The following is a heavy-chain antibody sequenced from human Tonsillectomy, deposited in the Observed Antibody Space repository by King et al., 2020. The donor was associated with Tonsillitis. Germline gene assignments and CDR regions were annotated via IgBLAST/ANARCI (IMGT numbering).Heavy chain of an antibody. CDR2: VYPSDPDI. Sequence: VQLVESGAEVKKPGQSLKISCKTSGFSFTNYWIGWVRQMPGKGLEWMGIVYPSDPDIRYSPSFQGQVTISAAKSINTAYLQWSSLKASDTAKYYLARRGEHCRGGGCYYDAFDIWGQGPMVTVSS. D-gene: IGHD2-15*01. J-gene: IGHJ3*02. V-gene: IGHV5-51*01. CDR1: GFSFTNYW. CDR3: ARRGEHCRGGGCYYDAFDI.